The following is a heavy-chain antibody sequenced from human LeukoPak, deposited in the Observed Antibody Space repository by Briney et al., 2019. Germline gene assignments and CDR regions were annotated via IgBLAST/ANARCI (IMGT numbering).Heavy chain of an antibody. V-gene: IGHV3-15*07. J-gene: IGHJ4*02. D-gene: IGHD2-2*01. CDR2: IKSKTDGGTT. Sequence: GGSLRLSCAASGFTFSNAWMNWVRQAPGKGLECVGRIKSKTDGGTTDYAAPVKGRFAISRDDSKNTLYLQMNSLKTEGTAVYNCTTDALTAEDIVVVPAAHWGQGTLVTVSS. CDR3: TTDALTAEDIVVVPAAH. CDR1: GFTFSNAW.